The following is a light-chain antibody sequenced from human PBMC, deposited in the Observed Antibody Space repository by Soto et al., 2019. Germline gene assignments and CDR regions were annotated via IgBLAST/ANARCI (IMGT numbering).Light chain of an antibody. V-gene: IGLV2-11*01. CDR2: DVS. CDR1: SSDVGGYNY. J-gene: IGLJ2*01. Sequence: QSALTQPRSVSGSPGQSVTISCTRTSSDVGGYNYVSWYQQHPGKAPKLIIYDVSERPSGVPDRFSGSKSGNTASLTISGLQAEDEAEYYCCAYAGSYTFDVVFGGGTKLTVL. CDR3: CAYAGSYTFDVV.